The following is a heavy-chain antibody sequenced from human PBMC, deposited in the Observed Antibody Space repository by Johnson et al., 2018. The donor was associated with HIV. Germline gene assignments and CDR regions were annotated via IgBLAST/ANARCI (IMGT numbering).Heavy chain of an antibody. CDR3: AKDRGQFGDGVPDAFDI. V-gene: IGHV3-20*04. J-gene: IGHJ3*02. D-gene: IGHD3-10*01. Sequence: VQLVESGGGVVRPGGSLRLSCAASGFTFDDYGMSWVRQAPGKGLEWVSGINWNGGSTGYADSVKGRFTISRDNAKNSLYLQMNSLRAEDTALYYCAKDRGQFGDGVPDAFDIWGQGTMVTVSS. CDR1: GFTFDDYG. CDR2: INWNGGST.